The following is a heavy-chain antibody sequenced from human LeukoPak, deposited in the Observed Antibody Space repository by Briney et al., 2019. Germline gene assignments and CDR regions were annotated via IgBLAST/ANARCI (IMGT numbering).Heavy chain of an antibody. CDR2: ISNDGGGT. CDR1: GFTLYGYW. D-gene: IGHD3-22*01. CDR3: AKGGSGYFADL. Sequence: GGSLRLSCAASGFTLYGYWMTWIRQAPGKGLQWVSAISNDGGGTTYADFVKGRFTISRDNSKNTLFLQMSSLRAEDTALYYCAKGGSGYFADLWGQGTLVTVSS. J-gene: IGHJ5*02. V-gene: IGHV3-23*01.